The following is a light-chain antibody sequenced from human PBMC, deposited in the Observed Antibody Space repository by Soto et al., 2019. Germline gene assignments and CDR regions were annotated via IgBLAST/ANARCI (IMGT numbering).Light chain of an antibody. V-gene: IGLV2-14*01. CDR2: EVT. J-gene: IGLJ2*01. Sequence: QSALTQPASVSGSLGQSVTISCTGTSSDVGAYNYVSWYQQHPDKAPKFMIFEVTNRPSGVSGRFSGSKSGITASLTISGLQAEDEADYYCTSYASTSAVLFGGGTKLTVL. CDR3: TSYASTSAVL. CDR1: SSDVGAYNY.